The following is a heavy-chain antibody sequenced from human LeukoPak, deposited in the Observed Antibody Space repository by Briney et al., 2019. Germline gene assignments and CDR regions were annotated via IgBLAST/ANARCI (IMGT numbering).Heavy chain of an antibody. CDR2: IYYSGST. D-gene: IGHD3-16*02. J-gene: IGHJ5*02. CDR3: ARVPGSYDYVWGSYRYTPGTWFDP. V-gene: IGHV4-59*01. Sequence: SETLSLTCSVSGGSITSYYWSWIRQPPGKGLEWIGYIYYSGSTNYNPSLKSRVTISVDTSKNQFSLKLSSVTAADTAVYYCARVPGSYDYVWGSYRYTPGTWFDPWGQGTLVTVSS. CDR1: GGSITSYY.